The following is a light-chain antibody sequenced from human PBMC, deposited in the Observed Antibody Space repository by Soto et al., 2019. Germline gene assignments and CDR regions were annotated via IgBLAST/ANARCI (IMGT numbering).Light chain of an antibody. Sequence: EIVLTQSPGTLSLSPGEGATLSCRASQSVSSSYLAWYQQKPGRAPRLLIYGASSRATGIPDRFSGSGSGTEFNLPISSLEPEDFSVYVCQQYGNSLSFGGGTKVEIK. J-gene: IGKJ4*01. CDR3: QQYGNSLS. CDR1: QSVSSSY. CDR2: GAS. V-gene: IGKV3-20*01.